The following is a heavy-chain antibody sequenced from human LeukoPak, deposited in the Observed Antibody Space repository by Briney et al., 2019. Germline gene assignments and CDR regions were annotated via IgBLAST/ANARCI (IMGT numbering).Heavy chain of an antibody. Sequence: GGSLRLSCAASGFTFSSYGMHWVRQAPGKGLEWVAFIRYDGSNKYYADSVKGRFTISRDNSKNTLYLQMNSLRAEDTAVYYCAKVQGGSGWSWYFDYWGQGTLVTVSS. CDR2: IRYDGSNK. CDR3: AKVQGGSGWSWYFDY. V-gene: IGHV3-30*02. J-gene: IGHJ4*02. D-gene: IGHD6-19*01. CDR1: GFTFSSYG.